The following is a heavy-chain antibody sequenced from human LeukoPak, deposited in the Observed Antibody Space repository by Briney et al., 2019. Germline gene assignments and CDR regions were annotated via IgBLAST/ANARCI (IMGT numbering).Heavy chain of an antibody. CDR2: IYYSGST. J-gene: IGHJ5*02. D-gene: IGHD3-22*01. Sequence: PSETLSLTCTVSGGSISSSSYYWGWIRQPPGKGLEWIGSIYYSGSTYYNPSLKSRVTISVDTSKNQFSLKLSSVTAADTAVYYCDARYYYDSSGYYYNWFDPWGQGTLVTVSS. CDR1: GGSISSSSYY. CDR3: DARYYYDSSGYYYNWFDP. V-gene: IGHV4-39*01.